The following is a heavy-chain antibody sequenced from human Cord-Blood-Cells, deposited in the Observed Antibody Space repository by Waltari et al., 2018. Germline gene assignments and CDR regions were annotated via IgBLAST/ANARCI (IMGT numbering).Heavy chain of an antibody. V-gene: IGHV4-34*01. D-gene: IGHD5-12*01. CDR1: GGSLSGYY. CDR2: INHSGST. J-gene: IGHJ4*02. CDR3: ARYPAYSGYDYYFDY. Sequence: QVQLQQWGAGLLKPSENLSLTCAVYGGSLSGYYWRWIRQPQGKGLEWIREINHSGSTNYNPSLKSRVTISVDTYKNQFSLKLSSVTAADTAVYYCARYPAYSGYDYYFDYWGQGTLVTVSS.